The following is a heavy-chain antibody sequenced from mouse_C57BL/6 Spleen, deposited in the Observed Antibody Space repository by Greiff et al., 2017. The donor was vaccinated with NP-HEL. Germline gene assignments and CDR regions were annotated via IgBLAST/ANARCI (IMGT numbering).Heavy chain of an antibody. V-gene: IGHV1-18*01. J-gene: IGHJ2*01. CDR3: ARRLITTVPYLDY. CDR1: GYTFTDYN. Sequence: EVQLQQSGPELVKPGASVKIPCKASGYTFTDYNMDWVKQSHGKSLEWIGDINPNNGGTIYNQKFKGKATLTVDKSSSTAYMELRSLTSEDTAVYYCARRLITTVPYLDYWGQGTTLTVSS. CDR2: INPNNGGT. D-gene: IGHD1-1*01.